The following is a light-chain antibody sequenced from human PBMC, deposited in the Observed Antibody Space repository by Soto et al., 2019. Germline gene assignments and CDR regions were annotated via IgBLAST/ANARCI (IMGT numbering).Light chain of an antibody. CDR1: QKVSSS. CDR2: LAS. CDR3: QQRSNRPIT. Sequence: EVVLTQSPATVSVSPGERATLSCRASQKVSSSLAWYQQKPGQTPRLLVYLASTSATGVPARFSGSGSGTDFTLPISSLEPEEFAVYYCQQRSNRPITFGQGTRLEIK. V-gene: IGKV3-11*01. J-gene: IGKJ5*01.